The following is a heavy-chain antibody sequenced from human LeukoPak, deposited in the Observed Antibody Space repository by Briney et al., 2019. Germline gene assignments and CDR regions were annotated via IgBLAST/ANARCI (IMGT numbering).Heavy chain of an antibody. Sequence: QPGGSLRLSCAASGFTVSSNYMSWVRQAPGKGLEWVSVIYSGGSTYYADSVKGRFTISRDNSKNTLYLQMNSLRAEDTAVYYCARAYRYYDFWSGYQPKDYGMDVWGQGTTVTVSS. CDR2: IYSGGST. D-gene: IGHD3-3*01. CDR1: GFTVSSNY. J-gene: IGHJ6*02. V-gene: IGHV3-53*01. CDR3: ARAYRYYDFWSGYQPKDYGMDV.